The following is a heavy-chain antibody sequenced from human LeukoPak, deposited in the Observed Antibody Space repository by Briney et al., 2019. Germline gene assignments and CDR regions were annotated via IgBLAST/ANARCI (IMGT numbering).Heavy chain of an antibody. V-gene: IGHV1-46*01. J-gene: IGHJ5*02. D-gene: IGHD3-22*01. CDR2: INPSGGST. CDR3: ARDHWPRASSAPWGWFDP. Sequence: ASVKVSCKASGYTFTSYYIHWVRQAPGQGLAWMGIINPSGGSTSYAQKFQGRVTMTRDTSTSTVYMELSSLRSEDTAVYYCARDHWPRASSAPWGWFDPWGQGTLVTVSS. CDR1: GYTFTSYY.